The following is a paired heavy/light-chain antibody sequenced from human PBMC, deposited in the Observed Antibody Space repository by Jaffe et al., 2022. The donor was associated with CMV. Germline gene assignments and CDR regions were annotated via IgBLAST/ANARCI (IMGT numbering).Light chain of an antibody. CDR2: GAV. V-gene: IGKV1-39*01. J-gene: IGKJ3*01. CDR1: QSISSY. CDR3: QQSYSTSFT. Sequence: DIQMTQSPSSLSASVGDRVTITCRASQSISSYLNWYQQKPGKAPKLLIYGAVSLQNEVPSRFSGSGSGTEFILTISSLQPEDFATYYCQQSYSTSFTFGPGTKVDIK.
Heavy chain of an antibody. CDR1: GGSIRASSYY. J-gene: IGHJ4*02. Sequence: QLQLQESGPGLVKPSETLSLTCTVSGGSIRASSYYWGWIRQPPGKGLEWIVSIHDSGTTYYSPSLKSRVTISVDTSKNQFFLKVNSVTAADTAVYYCARHAPPRGYSYGYFNQWGQGTLVTVSS. V-gene: IGHV4-39*01. D-gene: IGHD5-18*01. CDR3: ARHAPPRGYSYGYFNQ. CDR2: IHDSGTT.